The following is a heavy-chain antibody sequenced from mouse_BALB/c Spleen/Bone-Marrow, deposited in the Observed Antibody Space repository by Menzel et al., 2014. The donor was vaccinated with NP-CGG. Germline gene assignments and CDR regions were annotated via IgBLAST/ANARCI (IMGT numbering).Heavy chain of an antibody. CDR2: ISDGGSYT. CDR1: GFTFSDYY. J-gene: IGHJ2*01. V-gene: IGHV5-4*02. D-gene: IGHD1-1*01. Sequence: EVKVVESGGGLVKPGGSLKLSCAASGFTFSDYYMYWVRQTPEKRLEWVATISDGGSYTYYPDSVKGRFTISRDNAKNNLCLQMSSLNSEDTAMYYWARGGLLRSVDYWGQGTTLTVSS. CDR3: ARGGLLRSVDY.